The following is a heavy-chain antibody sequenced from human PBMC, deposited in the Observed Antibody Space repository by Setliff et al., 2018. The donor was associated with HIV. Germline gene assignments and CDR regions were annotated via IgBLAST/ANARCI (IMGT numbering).Heavy chain of an antibody. V-gene: IGHV1-46*01. CDR3: ARDFYYYDSSAPHPQTYYFDL. J-gene: IGHJ4*02. Sequence: ASVKVSCKASGYTFTSYYIHWVRQAPGQGLEWMGIIYPRGGGTTYAQTFQGRATMTSDTSTSTVYMELSSLRSEDTAMYYCARDFYYYDSSAPHPQTYYFDLWGQGTLVTVSS. CDR2: IYPRGGGT. CDR1: GYTFTSYY. D-gene: IGHD3-22*01.